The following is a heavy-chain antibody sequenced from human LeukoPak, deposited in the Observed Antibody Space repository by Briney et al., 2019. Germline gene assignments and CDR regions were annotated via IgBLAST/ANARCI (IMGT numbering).Heavy chain of an antibody. V-gene: IGHV4-59*12. J-gene: IGHJ1*01. CDR1: GGSISSYY. CDR3: ARGAAQLETHEYFQH. Sequence: SETLSLTCTVSGGSISSYYWSWIRQPPGKGLEWIGYIYHSGSTYYNPSLKSRVTISVDRSKNQFSLKLSSVTAADTAVYYCARGAAQLETHEYFQHWGQGTLVTVSS. CDR2: IYHSGST. D-gene: IGHD6-13*01.